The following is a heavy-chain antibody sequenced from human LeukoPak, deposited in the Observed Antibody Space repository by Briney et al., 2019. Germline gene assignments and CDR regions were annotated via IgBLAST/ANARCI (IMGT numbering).Heavy chain of an antibody. CDR1: GFTFSSYG. CDR2: IWYDGSNK. V-gene: IGHV3-33*01. J-gene: IGHJ4*02. CDR3: ASDVRRSLNYFDY. D-gene: IGHD4-17*01. Sequence: GGSLRLSCAASGFTFSSYGMHWVRQAPVKGLEWVAVIWYDGSNKYYADSVKGRFTISRDNSKNTLYLQMNSLRAEDTAVYYCASDVRRSLNYFDYWGQGTLVTVSS.